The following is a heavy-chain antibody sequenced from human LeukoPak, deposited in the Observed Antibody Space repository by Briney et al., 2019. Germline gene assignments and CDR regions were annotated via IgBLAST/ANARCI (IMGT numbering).Heavy chain of an antibody. CDR1: GGSFSGHY. CDR2: INQSGRT. V-gene: IGHV4-34*01. Sequence: SETLSLTCAVYGGSFSGHYWRWIRQPPGKGLEWIGEINQSGRTNYNPSLKSRVTISVETSRTRCSLKLSSVNAADPAVYYFARIGTKPSGRPLDYWGQGTLDTVSS. J-gene: IGHJ4*02. D-gene: IGHD5-12*01. CDR3: ARIGTKPSGRPLDY.